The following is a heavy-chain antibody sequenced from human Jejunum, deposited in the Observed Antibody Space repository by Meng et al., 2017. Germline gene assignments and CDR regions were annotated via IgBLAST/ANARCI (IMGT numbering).Heavy chain of an antibody. Sequence: QGQVVQSGAELKKPGASVKVSCKTSGYPFTSFYVHWVRQAPGQGLEWMGVINPSGGSTSYAQKFQGRVTMNSDTSTSTVYMDLSSLTSGDTAVYYCARGSISMVRGLYYWGQGTLVTVSS. V-gene: IGHV1-46*01. CDR1: GYPFTSFY. D-gene: IGHD3-10*01. J-gene: IGHJ4*02. CDR2: INPSGGST. CDR3: ARGSISMVRGLYY.